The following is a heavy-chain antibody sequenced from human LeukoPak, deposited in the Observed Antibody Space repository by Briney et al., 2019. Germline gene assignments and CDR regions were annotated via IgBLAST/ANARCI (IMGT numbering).Heavy chain of an antibody. V-gene: IGHV4-34*01. Sequence: SETLSLTCAVYGGSFSGYYWSWIRQPPGRGLEWIGEINHSGSTNYNPSLKSRVTISVDTSKNQFSLKLSSVTAADTAVYYCARGYCSSTSCYRRRGKNFDYWGQGTLVTVSS. J-gene: IGHJ4*02. CDR2: INHSGST. D-gene: IGHD2-2*01. CDR3: ARGYCSSTSCYRRRGKNFDY. CDR1: GGSFSGYY.